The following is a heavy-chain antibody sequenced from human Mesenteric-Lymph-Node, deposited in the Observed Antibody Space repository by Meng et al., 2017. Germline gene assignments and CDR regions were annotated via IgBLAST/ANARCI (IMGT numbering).Heavy chain of an antibody. V-gene: IGHV1-8*02. CDR1: GGTFSSYA. CDR3: ARGRRNVGDSHYSPFDGWFDP. J-gene: IGHJ5*02. D-gene: IGHD2-21*01. CDR2: MNPNSGNT. Sequence: ASVKVSCKASGGTFSSYAISWVRQATGQGLEWMGWMNPNSGNTGYAQKFQGRVTMTRNTSISTAYMELSSLRSEDTAVYYCARGRRNVGDSHYSPFDGWFDPWGQGTLVTVSS.